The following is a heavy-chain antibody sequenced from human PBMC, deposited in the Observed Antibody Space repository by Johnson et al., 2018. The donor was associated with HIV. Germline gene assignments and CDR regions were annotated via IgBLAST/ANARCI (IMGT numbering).Heavy chain of an antibody. Sequence: DVQVVESGGGLVQPGRSLRLSCAASGFTFSSYAMHWVRQAPGKGLEYVSAISSNGGSTYYANSVKGRFTISRDNSKNTLYLQMGSLRAEDMAVYYCAKGSQLAHAFDIWGQGTMVTVSS. V-gene: IGHV3-64*01. J-gene: IGHJ3*02. CDR1: GFTFSSYA. CDR3: AKGSQLAHAFDI. D-gene: IGHD6-13*01. CDR2: ISSNGGST.